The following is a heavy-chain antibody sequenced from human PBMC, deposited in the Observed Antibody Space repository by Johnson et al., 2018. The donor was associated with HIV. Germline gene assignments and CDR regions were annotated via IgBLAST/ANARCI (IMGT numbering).Heavy chain of an antibody. CDR1: GFTFSSYG. D-gene: IGHD6-13*01. CDR3: ARGHYSSSWYGRYAFDI. V-gene: IGHV3-30*03. J-gene: IGHJ3*02. Sequence: QVQLVESEGGVVRPGGSLRLSCAASGFTFSSYGLHWVRQAPGKGLEWVAVISYDGSKRYYEDSVKGRFTISRDNSKNTLYLQMNSLRAEDTAVYYCARGHYSSSWYGRYAFDIWGQGTMVTVSS. CDR2: ISYDGSKR.